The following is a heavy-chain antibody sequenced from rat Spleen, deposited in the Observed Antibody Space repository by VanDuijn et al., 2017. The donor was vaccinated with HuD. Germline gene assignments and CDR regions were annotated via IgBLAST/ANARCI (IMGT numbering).Heavy chain of an antibody. V-gene: IGHV5-46*01. CDR1: GFTFSSFP. CDR3: TRENWVLDY. CDR2: ITHNDGTT. D-gene: IGHD5-1*01. J-gene: IGHJ2*01. Sequence: EVQLVESGGGLVQPGRSMKLSCAASGFTFSSFPMAWVRQAPTKGLEWVASITHNDGTTYYPDSVEGRFTVSRDNARSTLYLQMNSLRSEDTATYYCTRENWVLDYWGQGVMVTVSS.